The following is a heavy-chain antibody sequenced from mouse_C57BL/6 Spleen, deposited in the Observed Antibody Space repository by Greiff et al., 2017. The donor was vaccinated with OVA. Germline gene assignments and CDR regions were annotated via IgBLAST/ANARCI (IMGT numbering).Heavy chain of an antibody. J-gene: IGHJ2*01. V-gene: IGHV5-9-1*02. CDR1: GFTFSSYA. CDR2: ISSGGDYI. D-gene: IGHD1-1*01. CDR3: TRMSITTDYFDY. Sequence: EVQRVESGEGLVKPGGSLKLSCAASGFTFSSYAMSWVRQTPEKRLEWVAYISSGGDYIYYADTVKGRFTISRDNARNTLYLQMSSLKSEDTAMYYCTRMSITTDYFDYWGQGTTLTVSS.